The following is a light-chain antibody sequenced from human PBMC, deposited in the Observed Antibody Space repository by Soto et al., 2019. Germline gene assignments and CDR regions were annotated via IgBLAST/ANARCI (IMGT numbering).Light chain of an antibody. J-gene: IGLJ1*01. CDR3: AAWDDSLNAYV. CDR1: SSNLMSNT. Sequence: QPVLTQPPSASGTPGQRVTISCSGSSSNLMSNTVNWYQVLPGTAPKVLIQGNHQRPSGVPARFSGSKSGTSASLAISGLQSEDEDDYYCAAWDDSLNAYVFGTGTKLTVL. V-gene: IGLV1-44*01. CDR2: GNH.